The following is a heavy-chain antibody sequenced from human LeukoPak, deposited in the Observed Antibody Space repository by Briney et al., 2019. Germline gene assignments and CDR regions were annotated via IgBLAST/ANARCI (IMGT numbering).Heavy chain of an antibody. CDR1: GGSFSGYY. CDR3: ARELATVTGWEYFDL. CDR2: INHSGST. D-gene: IGHD4-17*01. J-gene: IGHJ2*01. V-gene: IGHV4-34*01. Sequence: KSSETLSLTCAVYGGSFSGYYWSWIRQPPGKGLEWIGEINHSGSTNYNPSLKSRVTISVDTSKNQFSLKLSSVTAADTAVYYCARELATVTGWEYFDLWGRGTLVTVSS.